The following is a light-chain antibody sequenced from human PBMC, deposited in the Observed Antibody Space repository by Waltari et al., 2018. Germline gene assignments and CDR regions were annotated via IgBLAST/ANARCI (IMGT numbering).Light chain of an antibody. CDR1: QDINRN. J-gene: IGKJ2*01. CDR3: QQSHSVPYT. CDR2: GAS. Sequence: DIQMTQSPSSLSPSVEDRIIITCRASQDINRNLNWYQKQVGKAPKLLIYGASNLQSGVPSRFSGSGSETDYTLIISSLQPEDSASYFCQQSHSVPYTFGQETKLVIK. V-gene: IGKV1-39*01.